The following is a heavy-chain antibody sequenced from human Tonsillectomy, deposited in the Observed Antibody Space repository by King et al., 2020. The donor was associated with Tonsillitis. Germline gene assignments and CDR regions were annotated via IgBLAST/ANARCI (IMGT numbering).Heavy chain of an antibody. CDR2: ISGSGGNT. CDR1: GFTFSSYA. Sequence: VQLVESGGGLVQPGGSLRLSCAASGFTFSSYAMSWVRQAPGKGLEWVSAISGSGGNTYYEDSVKGRFTISRDNSKNTLYLQMNSLRAEDTAVYYCAKDMAQGYYGSGSHKFDYWGQGTLVTVSS. J-gene: IGHJ4*02. CDR3: AKDMAQGYYGSGSHKFDY. V-gene: IGHV3-23*04. D-gene: IGHD3-10*01.